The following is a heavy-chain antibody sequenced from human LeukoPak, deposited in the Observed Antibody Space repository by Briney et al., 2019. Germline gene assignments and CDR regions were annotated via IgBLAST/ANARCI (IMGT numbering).Heavy chain of an antibody. V-gene: IGHV3-33*01. CDR2: ISYDGSSK. D-gene: IGHD6-19*01. CDR1: GFTFSNYG. Sequence: GGSLRLSCAASGFTFSNYGMHWVRQAPGNPDKGLEWVAIISYDGSSKYYADSVKGRFTISRDNSKNTLYLQMNSLRVEDTALYYCARGEVTGTLAEYFQHWGQGTLVTVSS. J-gene: IGHJ1*01. CDR3: ARGEVTGTLAEYFQH.